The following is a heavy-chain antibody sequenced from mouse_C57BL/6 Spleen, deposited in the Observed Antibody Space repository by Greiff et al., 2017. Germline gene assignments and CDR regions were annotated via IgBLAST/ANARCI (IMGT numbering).Heavy chain of an antibody. CDR2: IYPGSGNT. CDR1: GYTFTDYY. Sequence: QVQLKESGAELVRPGASVKLSCKASGYTFTDYYINWVKQRPGQGLEWIARIYPGSGNTYYNEKFKGKATLTAEKSSSTAYMKLSSLTSEDSAVYFCARYGTYDYDAYGGQGTLVTVSA. J-gene: IGHJ3*01. CDR3: ARYGTYDYDAY. D-gene: IGHD2-4*01. V-gene: IGHV1-76*01.